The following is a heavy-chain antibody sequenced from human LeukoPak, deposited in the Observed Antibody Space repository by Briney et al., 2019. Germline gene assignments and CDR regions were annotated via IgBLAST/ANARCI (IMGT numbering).Heavy chain of an antibody. V-gene: IGHV1-2*06. CDR1: GYTFTGYY. CDR2: INPNSGGT. D-gene: IGHD6-19*01. J-gene: IGHJ4*02. Sequence: ASVKVSCKASGYTFTGYYMHWVRQAPGQGLEWMGRINPNSGGTNYEQKFQGRVTMTRDTSISTAYMELSRLRSDDTAVYYCARVSSGWYVASYFDYWGQGTLVTVSS. CDR3: ARVSSGWYVASYFDY.